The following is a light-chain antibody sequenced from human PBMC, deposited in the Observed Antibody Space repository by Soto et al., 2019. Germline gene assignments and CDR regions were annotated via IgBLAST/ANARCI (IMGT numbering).Light chain of an antibody. CDR3: SSYTSSSTLV. J-gene: IGLJ2*01. Sequence: QSALTHPASVSGSPGQSITISCTGTSSDVGGYKYVSWYQHHPGKAPKLVMYGVNDRPSGVSNRFSGGKSGNTASLTISGLQVEDEGDYYCSSYTSSSTLVFGGGTKVTVL. V-gene: IGLV2-14*01. CDR2: GVN. CDR1: SSDVGGYKY.